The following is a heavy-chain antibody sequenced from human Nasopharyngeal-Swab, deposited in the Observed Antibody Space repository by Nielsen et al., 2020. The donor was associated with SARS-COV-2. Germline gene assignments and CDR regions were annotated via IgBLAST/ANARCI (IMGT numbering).Heavy chain of an antibody. J-gene: IGHJ6*02. CDR2: IKQDGSEK. CDR3: ARDNDYGDYALYCYYYGMDV. D-gene: IGHD4-17*01. V-gene: IGHV3-7*03. CDR1: GFTFSSYW. Sequence: GESLKISCAASGFTFSSYWMSWVRQAPGKGLEWVANIKQDGSEKYYVDSVKGRFTISRDNAKNSLYLQMNSLRAEDTAVYYCARDNDYGDYALYCYYYGMDVWGQGTTVTVSS.